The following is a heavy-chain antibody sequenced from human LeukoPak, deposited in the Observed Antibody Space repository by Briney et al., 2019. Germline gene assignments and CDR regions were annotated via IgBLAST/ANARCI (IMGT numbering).Heavy chain of an antibody. CDR2: IEQDGTEK. J-gene: IGHJ3*01. Sequence: GGSLRLSCAASGFTFSNYWMGWVRQAPGKGLEWVGNIEQDGTEKYYVDSVKGRFTISRDNAKNSVYLQMNSLRVDDTARYYCARSQLLPQXVXXXWGQXTMX. D-gene: IGHD2-15*01. CDR1: GFTFSNYW. CDR3: ARSQLLPQXVXXX. V-gene: IGHV3-7*01.